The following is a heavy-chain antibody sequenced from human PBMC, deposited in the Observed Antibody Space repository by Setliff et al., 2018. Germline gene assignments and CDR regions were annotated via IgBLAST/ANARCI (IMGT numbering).Heavy chain of an antibody. J-gene: IGHJ2*01. CDR1: GYSFTSYG. CDR3: ARDFPTVVTPKEYFDL. CDR2: ISAKNGNR. Sequence: GASVKVSCKASGYSFTSYGISWVRQAPGQGLEWMGWISAKNGNRNYAQKLQGRVTMATDTSTSTAYMELRSLRSEDTAVYYCARDFPTVVTPKEYFDLWGRGTLVTVSS. D-gene: IGHD4-17*01. V-gene: IGHV1-18*01.